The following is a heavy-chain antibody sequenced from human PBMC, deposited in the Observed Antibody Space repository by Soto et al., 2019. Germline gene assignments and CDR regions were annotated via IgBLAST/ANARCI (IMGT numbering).Heavy chain of an antibody. CDR1: GGTFSSHA. D-gene: IGHD6-19*01. J-gene: IGHJ6*02. CDR3: ARAEGYSSGWDLKNHYGMDV. V-gene: IGHV1-69*13. CDR2: IIPFFDTA. Sequence: SVKVSCKASGGTFSSHAFSWVRQAPGQGLEWMGDIIPFFDTADYAQKFQGRVTITADESTSTAYMELGSLRAEDMAVYYCARAEGYSSGWDLKNHYGMDVWGQGTTVTVSS.